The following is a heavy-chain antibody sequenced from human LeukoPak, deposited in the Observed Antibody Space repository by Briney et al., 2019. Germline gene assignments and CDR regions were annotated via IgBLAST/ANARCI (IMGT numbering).Heavy chain of an antibody. V-gene: IGHV1-18*01. J-gene: IGHJ4*02. CDR3: ARIRYYDYVWGSYVGDY. Sequence: ASVKVSCKASGYTFTSYGISWVRQAPGQGLEWMGWISAYNGNTNYAQKLQGRVTMTTDTSTSTAYMELRSLRSDDTAVYYCARIRYYDYVWGSYVGDYWGQGTLVTASS. D-gene: IGHD3-16*01. CDR2: ISAYNGNT. CDR1: GYTFTSYG.